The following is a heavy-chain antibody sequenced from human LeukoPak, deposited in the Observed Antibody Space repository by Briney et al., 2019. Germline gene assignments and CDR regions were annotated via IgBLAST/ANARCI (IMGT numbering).Heavy chain of an antibody. D-gene: IGHD6-6*01. J-gene: IGHJ5*02. CDR2: VSPYNGHT. CDR1: GYTFSSYE. CDR3: ARDSSIAARRTRSWFDP. V-gene: IGHV1-18*01. Sequence: ASVKVSCKASGYTFSSYEISWLRQAPGQGLEWMGWVSPYNGHTNYIQKFQGRVTMTTDTSTNTAYIELRSLRSDDTAVYYCARDSSIAARRTRSWFDPWGQGTLVTVSS.